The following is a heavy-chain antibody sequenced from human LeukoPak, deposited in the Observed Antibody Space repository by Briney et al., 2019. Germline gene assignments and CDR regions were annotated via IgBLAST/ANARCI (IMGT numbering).Heavy chain of an antibody. CDR2: ISFHGTDS. CDR1: GFTFISYA. CDR3: AKESLEYYYDSSGYYRD. Sequence: GGSLRLSCAASGFTFISYAIHWVRQAPGKGLEWVAVISFHGTDSFYADSVKGRFTISRDNSKNTLYLQMNSLRAEDTAVYYCAKESLEYYYDSSGYYRDWGQGTLVTVSS. V-gene: IGHV3-30*04. D-gene: IGHD3-22*01. J-gene: IGHJ4*02.